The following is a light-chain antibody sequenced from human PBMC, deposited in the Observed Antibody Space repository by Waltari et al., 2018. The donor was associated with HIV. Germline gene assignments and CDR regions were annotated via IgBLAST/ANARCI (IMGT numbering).Light chain of an antibody. J-gene: IGLJ1*01. CDR3: ASWDDSLNGYV. Sequence: QSVLTQPPSVSGAPGQRVIISCSGGRSNIETYVLNWYQHLPGKAPRLLIYYDDLLPSGVSDRFSASKSGTSASLAISGLQSEDEADYYCASWDDSLNGYVFGSGTKITVL. CDR1: RSNIETYV. CDR2: YDD. V-gene: IGLV1-36*01.